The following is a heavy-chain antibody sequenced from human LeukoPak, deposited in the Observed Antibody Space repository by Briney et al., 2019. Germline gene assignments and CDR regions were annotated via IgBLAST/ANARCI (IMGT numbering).Heavy chain of an antibody. CDR3: APPPFVYGSSWYGY. D-gene: IGHD6-13*01. J-gene: IGHJ4*02. CDR2: ISSNGGST. CDR1: GFTFSSYA. V-gene: IGHV3-64D*09. Sequence: GGSLRLSCSASGFTFSSYAMHWVRQAPGKGLEYVSAISSNGGSTYYADSVKGRFTISRDNSKNTLYLQMSSLRAEDTAVYYCAPPPFVYGSSWYGYGGQGTLVTVSS.